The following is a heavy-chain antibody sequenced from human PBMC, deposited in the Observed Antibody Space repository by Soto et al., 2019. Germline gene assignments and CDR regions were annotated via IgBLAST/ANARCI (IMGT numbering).Heavy chain of an antibody. Sequence: PGGSLRLSCAAHGFAITNYEMNWIRQAPGKGLEWVSYIGRSGSPIYYTDFVKGRFTISTDSAKNSLSLQMDSLRAEDTALYYCARDPGTLGSTDAFDIWGQGTVVTVSS. V-gene: IGHV3-48*03. CDR1: GFAITNYE. D-gene: IGHD7-27*01. J-gene: IGHJ3*02. CDR3: ARDPGTLGSTDAFDI. CDR2: IGRSGSPI.